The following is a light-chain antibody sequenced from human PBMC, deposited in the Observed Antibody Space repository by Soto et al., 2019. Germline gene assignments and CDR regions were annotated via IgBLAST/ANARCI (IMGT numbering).Light chain of an antibody. V-gene: IGLV2-11*01. CDR2: DVS. J-gene: IGLJ1*01. Sequence: QSVLTQPRSVSGSPGQSVTISCTGTSSDVGAYNYVSWYQQHPGKAPKFMIYDVSKRPSGVPDRFSGSKSGDTASLTISGLQAEDEADYYCCSYAGNYSYVFGTGTKVTV. CDR1: SSDVGAYNY. CDR3: CSYAGNYSYV.